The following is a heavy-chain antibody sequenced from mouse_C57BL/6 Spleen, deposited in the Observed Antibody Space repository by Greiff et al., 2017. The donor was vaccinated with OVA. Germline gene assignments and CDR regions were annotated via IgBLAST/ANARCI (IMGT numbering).Heavy chain of an antibody. D-gene: IGHD1-1*01. CDR1: GFPFSDYY. CDR2: ISNGGGST. CDR3: ARHITTVVATNFDV. V-gene: IGHV5-12*01. Sequence: VQLKESGGGLVQPGGSLKLSCAASGFPFSDYYMYWVRQTPEKRLEWVAYISNGGGSTYYPDTVTGRFTIARDNAKNTLYLQMSRLKSEDTAMYYCARHITTVVATNFDVWGTGTTVTVSS. J-gene: IGHJ1*03.